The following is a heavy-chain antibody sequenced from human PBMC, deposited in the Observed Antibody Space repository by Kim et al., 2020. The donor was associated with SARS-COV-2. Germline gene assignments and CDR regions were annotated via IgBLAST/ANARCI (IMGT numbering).Heavy chain of an antibody. J-gene: IGHJ4*02. Sequence: GGSLRLSCAASGFTFSSYAMSWVRQAPGKGLEWVSAISGSCGSTYYADSVKGRFTISRDNSKNTLYLQMNSLRAEDTAVYYCASSLRYTMIVDYWGQGTLVTDSS. CDR2: ISGSCGST. V-gene: IGHV3-23*01. CDR3: ASSLRYTMIVDY. D-gene: IGHD3-22*01. CDR1: GFTFSSYA.